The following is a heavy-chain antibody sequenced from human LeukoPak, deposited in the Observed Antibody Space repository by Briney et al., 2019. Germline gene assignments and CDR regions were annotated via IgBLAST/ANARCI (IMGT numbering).Heavy chain of an antibody. Sequence: GGSLRLSCAASVFTFSSYAMNWVRQAPGKGLEWVSVISSSGGTTYYSDSVKGRFIISRDNSKNTLYLQMNSLRAEDTAVYYCAKAGIAVPATPEYCGQGTQVTVSS. J-gene: IGHJ4*02. V-gene: IGHV3-23*01. CDR1: VFTFSSYA. CDR2: ISSSGGTT. D-gene: IGHD6-19*01. CDR3: AKAGIAVPATPEY.